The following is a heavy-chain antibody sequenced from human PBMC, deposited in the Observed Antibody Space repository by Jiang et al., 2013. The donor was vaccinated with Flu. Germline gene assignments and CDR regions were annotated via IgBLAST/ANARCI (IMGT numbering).Heavy chain of an antibody. CDR3: AKLMIVD. CDR2: ISDSGDRT. V-gene: IGHV3-23*01. D-gene: IGHD3-16*01. Sequence: EWVSGISDSGDRTYYADSVKGRFTISRDNSKNMMYLQMNSLRPEDTAVYYCAKLMIVDGGQGTLVTVSS. J-gene: IGHJ4*02.